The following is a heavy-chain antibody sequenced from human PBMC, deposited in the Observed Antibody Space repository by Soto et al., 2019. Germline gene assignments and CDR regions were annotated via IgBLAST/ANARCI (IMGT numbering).Heavy chain of an antibody. CDR1: GFTFSSYW. D-gene: IGHD3-22*01. Sequence: EVQLVESGGGLVQPGESLTLSCAASGFTFSSYWMHWVRQAPGKGLVWVSRIKSDGSGTYYADSVKGRLTISRDNAKNTLYLQKNSLRVEGTAVYFCERGDGDRYDGSGYVGRHWGQGTLVTVSS. CDR3: ERGDGDRYDGSGYVGRH. CDR2: IKSDGSGT. J-gene: IGHJ4*02. V-gene: IGHV3-74*01.